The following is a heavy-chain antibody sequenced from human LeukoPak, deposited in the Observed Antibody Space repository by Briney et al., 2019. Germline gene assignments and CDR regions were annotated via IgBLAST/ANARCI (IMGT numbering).Heavy chain of an antibody. V-gene: IGHV3-23*01. D-gene: IGHD4-17*01. CDR3: AKGGSTVTTEDVVDY. CDR1: AFTFSRSA. CDR2: ISGGGGIT. J-gene: IGHJ4*02. Sequence: PGWCLRLSCAASAFTFSRSAMSWVRPAPGKGLAWVSVISGGGGITNYADSVKGRFTISRDNSNNTLSLQMNSLRVADTAVYYCAKGGSTVTTEDVVDYWGQGTLVTVSS.